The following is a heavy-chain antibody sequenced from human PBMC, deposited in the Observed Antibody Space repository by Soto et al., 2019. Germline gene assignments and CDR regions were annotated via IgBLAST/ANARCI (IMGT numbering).Heavy chain of an antibody. Sequence: PSETLSLTCTVSGDSISAYSWSWIRQPPGKGLEWIGYIYHSGSTYYNPSLKSRVTISVDRSKNQFSLDLNSVTAADTAVYYFGSGSYLYWGQGTLVTVSS. CDR3: GSGSYLY. CDR1: GDSISAYS. V-gene: IGHV4-30-2*01. CDR2: IYHSGST. J-gene: IGHJ4*02. D-gene: IGHD3-10*01.